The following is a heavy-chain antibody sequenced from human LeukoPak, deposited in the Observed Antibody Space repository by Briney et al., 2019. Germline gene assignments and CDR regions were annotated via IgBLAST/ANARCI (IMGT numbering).Heavy chain of an antibody. D-gene: IGHD3-3*01. Sequence: SETLSLTCTVSGGSISRADYYWSWIRQPPGKGLEWIGYIYYSGSTYYNPSLKSRATISVDTSKNQFSLKLSSVTAADTAVYYCARDSDFWSGYYYFDYWGQGTLVPVSS. J-gene: IGHJ4*02. CDR1: GGSISRADYY. V-gene: IGHV4-30-4*08. CDR3: ARDSDFWSGYYYFDY. CDR2: IYYSGST.